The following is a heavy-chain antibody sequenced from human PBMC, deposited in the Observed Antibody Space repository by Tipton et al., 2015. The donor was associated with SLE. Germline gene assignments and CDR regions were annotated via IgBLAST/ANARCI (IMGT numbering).Heavy chain of an antibody. CDR3: ARGSWGVVVVAATVFDY. J-gene: IGHJ4*02. V-gene: IGHV4-34*01. D-gene: IGHD2-15*01. CDR1: GGSFSGYY. Sequence: TLSLTCAVYGGSFSGYYWTWIRQPPGKGLEWIGEINHSGSTNYNPSLKSRVTISVDTSKNQFSLNLTSVTAADTAGYYCARGSWGVVVVAATVFDYWGQGTLVTVSS. CDR2: INHSGST.